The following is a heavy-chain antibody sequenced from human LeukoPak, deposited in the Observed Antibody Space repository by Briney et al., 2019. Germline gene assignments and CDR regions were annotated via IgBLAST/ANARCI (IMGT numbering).Heavy chain of an antibody. CDR3: ARDLVVIDPGSDY. J-gene: IGHJ4*02. V-gene: IGHV3-30*04. Sequence: TGGSLRLSCAASGFTFSSYAMHWVRQAPGKGLEWVAVISYDGSNKYYADSMKGRFTISRDNSKNTLYLQMNSLRAEDTAVYYCARDLVVIDPGSDYWGQGTLVTVSS. D-gene: IGHD3-22*01. CDR1: GFTFSSYA. CDR2: ISYDGSNK.